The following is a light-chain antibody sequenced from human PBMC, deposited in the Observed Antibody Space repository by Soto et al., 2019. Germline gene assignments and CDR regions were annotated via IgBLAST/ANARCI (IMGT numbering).Light chain of an antibody. Sequence: EIVLTQSPGTLSLSPGERATLSCRASQSVSSSYLAWYHQKPGQAPRLLIYGASSRATGIPDRFSGSGSGTDFTLTISRLEPEDFAVYYCQQHRAFGQGTKLEIK. J-gene: IGKJ2*01. V-gene: IGKV3-20*01. CDR3: QQHRA. CDR1: QSVSSSY. CDR2: GAS.